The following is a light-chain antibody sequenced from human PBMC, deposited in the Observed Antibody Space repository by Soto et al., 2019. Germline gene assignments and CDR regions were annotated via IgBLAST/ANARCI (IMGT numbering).Light chain of an antibody. V-gene: IGLV2-11*01. Sequence: QSVLTQPRSVSGSPGQSVTISCTGASSDVAGYNYVSWYQQPPGKAPKLMIYDVTYRPSGVSNRYSGSKSGNSASLTISGLQADDEADYYCCSLTTSHTYVFGSGTKVTVL. J-gene: IGLJ1*01. CDR1: SSDVAGYNY. CDR3: CSLTTSHTYV. CDR2: DVT.